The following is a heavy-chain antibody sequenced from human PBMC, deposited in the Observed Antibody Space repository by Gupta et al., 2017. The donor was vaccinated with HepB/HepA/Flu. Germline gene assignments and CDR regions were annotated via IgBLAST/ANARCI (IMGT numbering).Heavy chain of an antibody. J-gene: IGHJ4*02. CDR1: GGSLKRGNYY. V-gene: IGHV4-39*01. Sequence: QLHLQEAGPGLVKPSETLSLTRTVSGGSLKRGNYYWGWIRQPPGKGLEWIGTISYSGRTYYSPSLKSRVTISVDTSKNQFSLRLSSVTASDTAVYYCATSPSYNWNNLRDYWGQGILVTVSS. D-gene: IGHD1/OR15-1a*01. CDR3: ATSPSYNWNNLRDY. CDR2: ISYSGRT.